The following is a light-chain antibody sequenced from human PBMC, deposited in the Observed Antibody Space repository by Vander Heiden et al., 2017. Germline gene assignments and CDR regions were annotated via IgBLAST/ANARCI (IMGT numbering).Light chain of an antibody. CDR1: VLAKKY. Sequence: SYELTQPSSVSVSPGQTARITCSGDVLAKKYARWFQQKPGQAPVLVIYKDSERPSGIPERFSGSSSGTTVTLTIRGAQVEDEADYYCYSAADNNPVFGGGTKLTVL. J-gene: IGLJ2*01. CDR3: YSAADNNPV. CDR2: KDS. V-gene: IGLV3-27*01.